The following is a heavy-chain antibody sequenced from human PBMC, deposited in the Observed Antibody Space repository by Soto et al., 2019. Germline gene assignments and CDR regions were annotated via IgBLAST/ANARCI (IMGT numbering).Heavy chain of an antibody. J-gene: IGHJ4*02. CDR3: AKDRGTSRYLGGSFDC. D-gene: IGHD2-8*01. CDR2: LSNDGGKK. V-gene: IGHV3-30*18. CDR1: GFTFSNYA. Sequence: QMELVESGGGVVQPGRSLRLSCVASGFTFSNYAMHWVRQAPGKALEWVAVLSNDGGKKYYPDSVKGRFTISRDNSKNTLYLQMDSLRNEDTAVYFCAKDRGTSRYLGGSFDCWGLGTLVTVSS.